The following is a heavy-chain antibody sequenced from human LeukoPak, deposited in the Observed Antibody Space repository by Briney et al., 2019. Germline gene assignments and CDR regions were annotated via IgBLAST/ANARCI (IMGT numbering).Heavy chain of an antibody. V-gene: IGHV4-34*01. D-gene: IGHD6-25*01. CDR2: INHSGST. J-gene: IGHJ4*02. Sequence: SETLPLICAVYGGSFSGYYWSWIRQPPGKGLEWIGEINHSGSTNYNPSLKSRVTISVDTSKNQFSLKLSSVTAADTAVYYCARGTATSLDYWGQGTLVTVSS. CDR1: GGSFSGYY. CDR3: ARGTATSLDY.